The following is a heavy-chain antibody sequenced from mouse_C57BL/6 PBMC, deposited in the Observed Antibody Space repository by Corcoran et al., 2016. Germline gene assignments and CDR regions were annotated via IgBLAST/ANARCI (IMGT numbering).Heavy chain of an antibody. D-gene: IGHD1-1*02. J-gene: IGHJ1*03. Sequence: QLQLQPPGAELVKPGASVKISGKASGYTFTSYWITWVKQRPGQCLVWIGDIYTGSGSTNYNEKFKSKATLTVDTSSSTAYMQLSNLTSEDSAVYCGARTGFGCYPDWYFDVWGTGTTVTVSS. V-gene: IGHV1-55*01. CDR3: ARTGFGCYPDWYFDV. CDR2: IYTGSGST. CDR1: GYTFTSYW.